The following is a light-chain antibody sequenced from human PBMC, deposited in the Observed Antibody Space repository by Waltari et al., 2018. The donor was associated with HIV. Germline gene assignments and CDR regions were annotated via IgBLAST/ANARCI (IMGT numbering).Light chain of an antibody. CDR3: NSRDSSGHWF. Sequence: LAQATAVCVALGQTVRITCEGQPVRSYYASWYLQQPGQSPVLVVYGENNRPSWIPYRVSGCCSGKTASLTIAGAQAEDEADYYWNSRDSSGHWFFGGGTKVTVL. CDR1: PVRSYY. J-gene: IGLJ3*02. CDR2: GEN. V-gene: IGLV3-19*01.